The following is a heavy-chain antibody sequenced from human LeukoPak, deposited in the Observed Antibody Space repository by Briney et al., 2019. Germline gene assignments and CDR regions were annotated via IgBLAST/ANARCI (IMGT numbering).Heavy chain of an antibody. J-gene: IGHJ5*02. Sequence: SETLSLTCAVYGGSFSGYYWSWIRQPPGKGLEWIGEINHSGSTNYNPSLKSRVTISVDTSKNQFSLKLSSVTAANTAVYYCARGKATNWFDPWGQGTLVTVSS. CDR2: INHSGST. V-gene: IGHV4-34*01. CDR3: ARGKATNWFDP. CDR1: GGSFSGYY.